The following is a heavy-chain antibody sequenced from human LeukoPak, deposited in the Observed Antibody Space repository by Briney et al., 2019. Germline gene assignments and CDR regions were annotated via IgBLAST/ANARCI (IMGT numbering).Heavy chain of an antibody. D-gene: IGHD6-13*01. J-gene: IGHJ4*02. CDR2: ISYDGSNK. CDR3: ANGYSSSWYGNVY. CDR1: GFTFSSYG. V-gene: IGHV3-30*18. Sequence: GGSLRLSCAASGFTFSSYGMHWVRQAPGKGLEWVAVISYDGSNKHYADSVKGRFTISRDNSKNTLYLQMNSLRAEDTAVYYCANGYSSSWYGNVYWGQGTLVTVSS.